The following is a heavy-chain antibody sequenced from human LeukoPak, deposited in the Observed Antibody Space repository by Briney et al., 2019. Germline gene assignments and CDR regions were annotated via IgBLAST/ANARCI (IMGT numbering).Heavy chain of an antibody. Sequence: GASVKVSCKASGYTFTGYYMHWVRQAPGQGLEWMGWINPNSGGTNYAQKFQGRVTMTRDTSISTAYMELSRLRSDDTAVYYCAREGGGDSGYDDSYNWFDPWGQGTLVTVSS. CDR2: INPNSGGT. V-gene: IGHV1-2*02. J-gene: IGHJ5*02. CDR1: GYTFTGYY. CDR3: AREGGGDSGYDDSYNWFDP. D-gene: IGHD5-12*01.